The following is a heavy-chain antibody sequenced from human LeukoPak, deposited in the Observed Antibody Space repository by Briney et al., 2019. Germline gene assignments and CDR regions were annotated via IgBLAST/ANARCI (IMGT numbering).Heavy chain of an antibody. J-gene: IGHJ4*02. CDR1: GFTFSSYG. CDR2: IRYDGSNK. Sequence: GGSLRLSCAASGFTFSSYGMHWDRQAPGKGLEWVAFIRYDGSNKYYADSVKGRFTISRDNSKNTLYLQMNSLRAEDTAVYYCAPGMLGYCSSTSCPYFDYWGQGTLVTVSS. D-gene: IGHD2-2*01. V-gene: IGHV3-30*02. CDR3: APGMLGYCSSTSCPYFDY.